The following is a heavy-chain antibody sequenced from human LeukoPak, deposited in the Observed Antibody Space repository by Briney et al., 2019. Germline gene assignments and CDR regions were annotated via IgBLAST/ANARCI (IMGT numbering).Heavy chain of an antibody. Sequence: PGGSLRLSCAASGFAFSTYAMSWVRQAPGKGLEWVAGISGSGGNTYYADSVKGRFTVSRDNSKQTLYLQMNSLRAEDMAVYFCGKVGYVYYWGQGTLVTVSS. CDR2: ISGSGGNT. V-gene: IGHV3-23*01. J-gene: IGHJ4*02. CDR3: GKVGYVYY. CDR1: GFAFSTYA.